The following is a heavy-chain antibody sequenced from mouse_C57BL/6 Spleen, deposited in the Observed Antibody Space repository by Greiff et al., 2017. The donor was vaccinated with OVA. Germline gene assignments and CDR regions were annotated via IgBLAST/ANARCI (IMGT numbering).Heavy chain of an antibody. V-gene: IGHV1-53*01. CDR3: ARGSYYDYDEGIFGY. CDR1: GYTFTSYW. J-gene: IGHJ2*01. Sequence: QVQLQQPGTDLVKPGASVKLSCKASGYTFTSYWMHWVKQRPGQGLEWIGNINPSNGGTNYNEKFKSKATLTVDKSSSTAYMQLSSLTSEDSAVYYCARGSYYDYDEGIFGYWGQGTTLTVSS. D-gene: IGHD2-4*01. CDR2: INPSNGGT.